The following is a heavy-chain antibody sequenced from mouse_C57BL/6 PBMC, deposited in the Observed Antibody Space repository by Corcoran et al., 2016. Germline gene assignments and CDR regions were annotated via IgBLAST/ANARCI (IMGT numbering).Heavy chain of an antibody. V-gene: IGHV1-26*01. CDR1: GYTFTDYY. CDR2: INPNNGGS. J-gene: IGHJ2*01. Sequence: EAQLQQSGPELGKPGASVKISCKAPGYTFTDYYMKWVKQSNGKSLEWIGDINPNNGGSSYNQKFKGKDTLTVAKSSSTAYMELRSLTSEDSAVNYCARTCRLDYWGQCTTLTVSS. CDR3: ARTCRLDY.